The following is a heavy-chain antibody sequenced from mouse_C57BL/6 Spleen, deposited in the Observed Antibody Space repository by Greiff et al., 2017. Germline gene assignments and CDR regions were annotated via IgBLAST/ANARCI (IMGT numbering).Heavy chain of an antibody. CDR3: ARRAVVARYFDV. CDR1: GFTFSDYY. J-gene: IGHJ1*03. Sequence: EVQRVESGGGLVQPGGSLKLSCAASGFTFSDYYMYWVRQTPEKRLECVAYISNGGGSTYYPDTVKGRFTISRDNAKNTLYLQMSRLKSEDTAMYYCARRAVVARYFDVWGTGTTVTVSS. V-gene: IGHV5-12*01. CDR2: ISNGGGST. D-gene: IGHD1-1*01.